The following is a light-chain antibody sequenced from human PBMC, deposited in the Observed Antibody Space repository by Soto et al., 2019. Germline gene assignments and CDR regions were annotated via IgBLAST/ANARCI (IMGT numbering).Light chain of an antibody. Sequence: AIRMTQSPSSFSASTGDRVTITCRASQGISSYLAWYQQKPGKAPKLLIYAASTLQSGVPSRFSGSGSWTDFTVTSICVQYEDFTTYYCQQYYSYAHTLGQGTTVEIK. CDR3: QQYYSYAHT. CDR1: QGISSY. J-gene: IGKJ1*01. CDR2: AAS. V-gene: IGKV1-8*01.